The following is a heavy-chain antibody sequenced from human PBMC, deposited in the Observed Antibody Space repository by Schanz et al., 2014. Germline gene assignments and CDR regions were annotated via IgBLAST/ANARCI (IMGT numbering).Heavy chain of an antibody. V-gene: IGHV4-34*01. CDR3: ARDERDLPRSLFVF. CDR1: GGSLSGYF. Sequence: QVQLQQWGAGLLKPSETLSLTCAVYGGSLSGYFWSWIRQPPGKGLEWIGEINNSGSTNYNPSLKSRVTTPLDKSKSQFSLTLNAVTAADTAVYYCARDERDLPRSLFVFWGQGTLVTVSS. CDR2: INNSGST. D-gene: IGHD2-2*01. J-gene: IGHJ4*02.